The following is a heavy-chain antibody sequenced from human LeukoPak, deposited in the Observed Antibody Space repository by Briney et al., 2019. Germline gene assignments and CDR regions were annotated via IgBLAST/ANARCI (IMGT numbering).Heavy chain of an antibody. V-gene: IGHV3-23*01. Sequence: GGSLRLSCAASGFTFSTYAMIWVRQAPGKGLEWVSAIRGSGAGTYYADSVKGRFTISRDNSKNTLYLQMNSLRAEDTAIYYCAKSMGIAGYFDYWGQGTLVTASS. J-gene: IGHJ4*02. CDR2: IRGSGAGT. D-gene: IGHD7-27*01. CDR1: GFTFSTYA. CDR3: AKSMGIAGYFDY.